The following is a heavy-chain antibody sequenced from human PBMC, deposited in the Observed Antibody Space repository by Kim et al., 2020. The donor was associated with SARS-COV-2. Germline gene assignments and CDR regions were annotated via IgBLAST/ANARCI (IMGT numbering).Heavy chain of an antibody. D-gene: IGHD4-17*01. V-gene: IGHV3-21*01. CDR1: GFTFSSYS. J-gene: IGHJ6*02. CDR2: ISSSSSYI. Sequence: GGSLRLSCAASGFTFSSYSMNWVRQAPGKGLEWVSSISSSSSYIYYADSVKGRFTISRDNAKNSLYLQMNSLRAEDTAVYYCARDSPGDYYDYGMDVWGQGTTVTVSS. CDR3: ARDSPGDYYDYGMDV.